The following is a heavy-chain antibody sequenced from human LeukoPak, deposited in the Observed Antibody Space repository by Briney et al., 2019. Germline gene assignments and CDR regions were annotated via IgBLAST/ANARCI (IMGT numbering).Heavy chain of an antibody. CDR3: ASLFGIGTVTGTGTFDI. CDR2: IYSGGGR. CDR1: GFTFSDYY. Sequence: GGSLRLSCAASGFTFSDYYMSWVRQAPGKGLEWVAVIYSGGGRNYADSVKGRFTISRDNSKNTVYLQMNSLRAEDTAVYYCASLFGIGTVTGTGTFDIWGQGTMVTVSS. D-gene: IGHD6-19*01. J-gene: IGHJ3*02. V-gene: IGHV3-53*01.